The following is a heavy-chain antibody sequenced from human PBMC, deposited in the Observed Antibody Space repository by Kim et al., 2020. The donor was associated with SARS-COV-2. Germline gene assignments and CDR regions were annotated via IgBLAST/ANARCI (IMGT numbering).Heavy chain of an antibody. Sequence: GGSLRLSCAASGFTFSSYSMNWVRQAPGKGLEWVSYISSSSSTIYYADSVKGRFTISRDNAKNSLYLQMNSLRDEDTAVYYCARDSYYYDSSGYYSGYYYYGMDVWGQGTTVTVSS. CDR3: ARDSYYYDSSGYYSGYYYYGMDV. D-gene: IGHD3-22*01. CDR2: ISSSSSTI. V-gene: IGHV3-48*02. CDR1: GFTFSSYS. J-gene: IGHJ6*02.